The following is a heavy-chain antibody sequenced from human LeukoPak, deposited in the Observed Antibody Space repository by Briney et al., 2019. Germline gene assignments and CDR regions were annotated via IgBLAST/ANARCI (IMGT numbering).Heavy chain of an antibody. CDR1: RFTFSNYA. CDR3: ARELFDFDY. D-gene: IGHD3-10*01. V-gene: IGHV3-23*01. J-gene: IGHJ4*02. CDR2: ITGSGNST. Sequence: PGGSLRLSCAVSRFTFSNYAMTWVRQAPGKGLEWVSEITGSGNSTYYAGSVKGRFTISRDNSKNTLYLQMNSLRAEDTAVYYCARELFDFDYWGQGTLVTVSS.